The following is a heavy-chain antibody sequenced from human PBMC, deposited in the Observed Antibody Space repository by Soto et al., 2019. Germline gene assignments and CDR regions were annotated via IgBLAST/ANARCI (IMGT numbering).Heavy chain of an antibody. CDR2: ISYDGSNK. D-gene: IGHD4-17*01. Sequence: GGSLRLSCAASGFTFSSYGMHWVRQAPGEGLEWVAVISYDGSNKYYADSVKGRFTISRDNSKNTLYLQMNSLRAEDRSVYYCAQDLLRMTTVTTSNYYYYSGMDVWGQGTTVTVSS. J-gene: IGHJ6*02. CDR1: GFTFSSYG. V-gene: IGHV3-30*18. CDR3: AQDLLRMTTVTTSNYYYYSGMDV.